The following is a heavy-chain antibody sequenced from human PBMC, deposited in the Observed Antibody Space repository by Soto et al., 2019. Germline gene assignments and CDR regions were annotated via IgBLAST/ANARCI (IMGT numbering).Heavy chain of an antibody. CDR3: ATAGNYDSSGRDF. J-gene: IGHJ4*02. V-gene: IGHV1-18*04. D-gene: IGHD3-22*01. CDR2: ISANSGNT. Sequence: SVKVSCKAFGFIFNNYAISWVRQAPGQGLEWMGWISANSGNTNYAQKLQGRVTMTTDTSTSTAYMELRSLRSDDTAVYYCATAGNYDSSGRDFWGQGTLVTVSS. CDR1: GFIFNNYA.